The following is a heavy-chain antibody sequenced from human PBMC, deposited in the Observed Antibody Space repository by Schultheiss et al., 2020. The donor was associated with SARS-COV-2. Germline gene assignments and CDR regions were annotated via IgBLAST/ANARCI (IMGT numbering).Heavy chain of an antibody. J-gene: IGHJ6*02. CDR1: GYSISSGYY. D-gene: IGHD4-17*01. CDR3: ARDYGDYVGMDV. V-gene: IGHV3-11*01. CDR2: ISSSGSTI. Sequence: LSLTCAVSGYSISSGYYWGWIRQPPGKGLEWVSYISSSGSTIYYADSVKGRFTISRDNAKNSLYLQMNSLRAEDTAVYYCARDYGDYVGMDVWGQGTTVTVSS.